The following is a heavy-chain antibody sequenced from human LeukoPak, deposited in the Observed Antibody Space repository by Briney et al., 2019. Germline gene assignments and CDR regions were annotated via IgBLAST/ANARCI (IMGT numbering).Heavy chain of an antibody. V-gene: IGHV3-53*01. CDR3: ARVVGSRAFDY. D-gene: IGHD5-24*01. J-gene: IGHJ4*02. Sequence: GGSLRLSCAASGFTVSSNYMSWVRQAPGKRLEWVSVIYSGASTYYAASVKGRFTISRDNSKNTLYLQMNSLRAEETAVYYCARVVGSRAFDYWGQGTLVTVSS. CDR2: IYSGAST. CDR1: GFTVSSNY.